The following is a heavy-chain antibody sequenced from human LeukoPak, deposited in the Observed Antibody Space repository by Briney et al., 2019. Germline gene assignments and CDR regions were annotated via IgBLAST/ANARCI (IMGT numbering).Heavy chain of an antibody. CDR1: GFTVCSYG. D-gene: IGHD2-2*01. J-gene: IGHJ3*02. CDR3: AKAGFAKPNAFDI. CDR2: ISYDGSNK. Sequence: WGSLRRSAAASGFTVCSYGMHWGRQAPGKGLEWVAVISYDGSNKYYADSVKGRFTISRDTSNNTLYMQLNSLRADDTAVYYCAKAGFAKPNAFDIWGQGTMVTVSS. V-gene: IGHV3-30*18.